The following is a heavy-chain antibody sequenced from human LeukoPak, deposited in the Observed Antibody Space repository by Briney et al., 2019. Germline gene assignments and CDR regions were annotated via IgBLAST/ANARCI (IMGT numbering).Heavy chain of an antibody. V-gene: IGHV1-69*13. CDR1: GGTFSSYA. J-gene: IGHJ6*03. Sequence: GASVKVSCKASGGTFSSYAISWVRQAPGQGLEWMGGIIPIFGTANYAQKFQGRVTITADESTSTAYMELSSLRSEDTAVYYCARVAVVRGVIPSPYYYYMDVWGKGTTVTISS. CDR2: IIPIFGTA. CDR3: ARVAVVRGVIPSPYYYYMDV. D-gene: IGHD3-10*01.